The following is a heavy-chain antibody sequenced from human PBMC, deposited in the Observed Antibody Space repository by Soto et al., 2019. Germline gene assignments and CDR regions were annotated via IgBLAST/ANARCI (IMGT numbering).Heavy chain of an antibody. Sequence: SETLSLTCAVSGGSISSSNWWSWVRQPPGKGLEWIGEIYHSGSTNYNPSLKSRVTISVDKSKNQFFLKLSSVTAADTAVYYCARGASYDSSGYYHEYFQHWGQGTLVTVSS. V-gene: IGHV4-4*02. CDR1: GGSISSSNW. J-gene: IGHJ1*01. CDR2: IYHSGST. CDR3: ARGASYDSSGYYHEYFQH. D-gene: IGHD3-22*01.